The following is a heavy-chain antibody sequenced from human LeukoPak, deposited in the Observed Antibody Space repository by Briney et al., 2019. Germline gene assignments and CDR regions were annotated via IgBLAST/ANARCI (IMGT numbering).Heavy chain of an antibody. CDR3: ARAPFYDSSGYYPYAEYFQH. V-gene: IGHV1-2*02. D-gene: IGHD3-22*01. J-gene: IGHJ1*01. CDR1: GYTFTGYY. Sequence: ASVKVSCKASGYTFTGYYMHWVRQAPGQGLEWMGWINPNSGGTNYAQKFQGRVTMTRNTSISTAYMELSRLRSDDTAVYYCARAPFYDSSGYYPYAEYFQHWGQGTLVTVSS. CDR2: INPNSGGT.